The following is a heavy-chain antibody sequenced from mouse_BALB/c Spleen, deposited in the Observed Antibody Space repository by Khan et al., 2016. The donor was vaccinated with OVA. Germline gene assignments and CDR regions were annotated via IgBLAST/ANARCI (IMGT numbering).Heavy chain of an antibody. Sequence: QVRLQQSGAELAKPGSTVKMSCVASGYAFTTYWMHWIKQRPGQGLEWIGYINPSNGYIENNQKFKDKATLTTDASSSTAYMQLSSLTPEDSAVYDSASKELFGIVVNWGQGTQVTVSA. D-gene: IGHD4-1*01. V-gene: IGHV1-7*01. CDR3: ASKELFGIVVN. CDR2: INPSNGYI. J-gene: IGHJ3*01. CDR1: GYAFTTYW.